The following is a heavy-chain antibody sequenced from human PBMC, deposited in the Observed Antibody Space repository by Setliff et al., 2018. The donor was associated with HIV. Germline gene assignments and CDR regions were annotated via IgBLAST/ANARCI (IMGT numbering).Heavy chain of an antibody. CDR1: GYTFATYH. D-gene: IGHD5-12*01. CDR3: ATRLVGYSGYNY. J-gene: IGHJ4*02. CDR2: VRPGDSDT. Sequence: GESLKISCRTSGYTFATYHIDWVRQMPGKGLEWMGKVRPGDSDTRYNPSFQGQVTISADKSINTAYLQRSSLRASDTAMYYCATRLVGYSGYNYWGQGTLVTVSS. V-gene: IGHV5-51*01.